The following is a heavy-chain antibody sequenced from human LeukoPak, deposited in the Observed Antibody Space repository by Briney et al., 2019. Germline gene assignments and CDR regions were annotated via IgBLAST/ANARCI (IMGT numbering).Heavy chain of an antibody. CDR2: INHSGST. Sequence: PSETLSLTCAVYGGSFSGYYWSWIRQPPGKGLEWIGEINHSGSTNYNPSLKSRVTISVDTSKNQFSLKLSSVTAADTAVYYCARELSVAPYGMDVWGQGTTVTVSS. CDR1: GGSFSGYY. D-gene: IGHD6-19*01. V-gene: IGHV4-34*01. CDR3: ARELSVAPYGMDV. J-gene: IGHJ6*02.